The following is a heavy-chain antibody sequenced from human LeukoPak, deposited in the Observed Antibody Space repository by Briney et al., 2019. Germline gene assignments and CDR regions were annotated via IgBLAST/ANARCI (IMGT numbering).Heavy chain of an antibody. V-gene: IGHV1-2*02. CDR2: INPNSGGT. D-gene: IGHD2-2*01. CDR1: GNTFTDYY. CDR3: ARRGRGRYCSSTSCSSPARLWDY. J-gene: IGHJ4*02. Sequence: ASVKVSCKASGNTFTDYYMHWVRQAPGLGLEWMGWINPNSGGTNYAQKFQGRVTMTRDTSISTAYMELSRLRSDDTAVYYCARRGRGRYCSSTSCSSPARLWDYWGQGTLVTVSS.